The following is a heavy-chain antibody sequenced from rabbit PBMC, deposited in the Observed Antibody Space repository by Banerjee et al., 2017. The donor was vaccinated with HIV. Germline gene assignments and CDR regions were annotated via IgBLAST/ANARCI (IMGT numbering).Heavy chain of an antibody. V-gene: IGHV1S40*01. CDR3: ARGTYGYAGYAPNL. J-gene: IGHJ4*01. CDR1: GFSFSSSYY. Sequence: QSLEESGGDLVKPGASLTLTCKASGFSFSSSYYMCWVRQAPGKGLEWIACIYTSTGGSYYASWAKGRFTISKTSSTTVTLQMTSLTAADTATYFCARGTYGYAGYAPNLWGQGTLVTVS. D-gene: IGHD6-1*01. CDR2: IYTSTGGS.